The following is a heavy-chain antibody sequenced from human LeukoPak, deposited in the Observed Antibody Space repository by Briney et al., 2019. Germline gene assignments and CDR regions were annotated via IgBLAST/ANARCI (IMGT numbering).Heavy chain of an antibody. CDR1: GFSSTTYG. V-gene: IGHV3-21*01. Sequence: GGSLRLSCAASGFSSTTYGMNWLRQAPGKGLEWVSSVSSSTIYVYYADSVKGRFTISRDNAKNSLYLQMNSLRAEDTAVYYCARGPDFWSGYSGDYFDYWGQGILVTVSS. CDR2: VSSSTIYV. J-gene: IGHJ4*02. D-gene: IGHD3-3*01. CDR3: ARGPDFWSGYSGDYFDY.